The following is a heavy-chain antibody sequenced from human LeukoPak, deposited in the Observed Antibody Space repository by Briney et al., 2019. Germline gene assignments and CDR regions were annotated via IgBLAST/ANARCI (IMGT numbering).Heavy chain of an antibody. Sequence: VASVKVSCKASGYTFTGYYMHWVRQAPGQGLEWMGWINPNSGGTNYARKFQGRVTMTRDTSISTAYMELSRLRSDDTAVYYCAREQPTTVTDYWGQGTLVTVSS. D-gene: IGHD4-17*01. CDR2: INPNSGGT. CDR1: GYTFTGYY. J-gene: IGHJ4*02. V-gene: IGHV1-2*02. CDR3: AREQPTTVTDY.